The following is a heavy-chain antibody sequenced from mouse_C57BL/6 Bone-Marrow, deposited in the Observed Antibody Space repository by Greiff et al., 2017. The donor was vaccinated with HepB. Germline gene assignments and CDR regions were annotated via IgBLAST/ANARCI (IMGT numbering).Heavy chain of an antibody. CDR2: IDPETGGT. D-gene: IGHD2-4*01. Sequence: VQLQQSGAELVRPGASVTLSCKASGYTFTDYEMHWVKQTPVHGLEWIGAIDPETGGTAYNQKFKGKAILTADKSSSTAYMELRSLTSEDSAVYYCTRVGLRRSWFAYWGQGTLVTVSA. J-gene: IGHJ3*01. V-gene: IGHV1-15*01. CDR1: GYTFTDYE. CDR3: TRVGLRRSWFAY.